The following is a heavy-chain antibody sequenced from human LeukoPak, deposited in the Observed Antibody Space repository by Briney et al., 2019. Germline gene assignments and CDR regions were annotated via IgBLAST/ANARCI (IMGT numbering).Heavy chain of an antibody. CDR1: GFSFSTYW. J-gene: IGHJ4*02. CDR2: IRPDGSEK. D-gene: IGHD4-23*01. CDR3: ARDYGGSSPFDY. Sequence: GSLRLSCETSGFSFSTYWMSWVRQAPGKGLEWVANIRPDGSEKYYVDSVKGRFTISRDNAKNSLYLHMNSLRAEDTAVYCARDYGGSSPFDYWGQGTLVTVSS. V-gene: IGHV3-7*01.